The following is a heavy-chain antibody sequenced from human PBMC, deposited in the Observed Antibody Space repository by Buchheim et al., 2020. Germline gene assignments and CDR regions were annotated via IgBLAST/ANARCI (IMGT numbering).Heavy chain of an antibody. D-gene: IGHD2-15*01. CDR2: TMPLAGIT. CDR3: ARGFGGIARD. CDR1: EGTFGSDA. J-gene: IGHJ4*02. Sequence: QVHLVQSGADVKKVGSSVKVACKASEGTFGSDAISWVRQAPGQGLEWLGRTMPLAGITNYAQKFQGRVTLRAAKSTSTAYMELTNLRSDDSGTYYCARGFGGIARDWGQGTL. V-gene: IGHV1-69*04.